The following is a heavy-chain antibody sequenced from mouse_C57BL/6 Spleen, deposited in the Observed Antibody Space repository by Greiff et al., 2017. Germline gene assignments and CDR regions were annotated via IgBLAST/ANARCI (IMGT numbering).Heavy chain of an antibody. CDR3: ARHEAIGNYFDY. Sequence: VMLVESGAELVKPGASVKLSCKASGYTFTEYSIHWVKQRPGQGLEWIRWFYPGSGGKKYNEKFKDKATLTADKSSSTVYMELSRLTSEDSAVYFCARHEAIGNYFDYWGQGTTLTVSS. D-gene: IGHD2-14*01. CDR1: GYTFTEYS. V-gene: IGHV1-62-2*01. CDR2: FYPGSGGK. J-gene: IGHJ2*01.